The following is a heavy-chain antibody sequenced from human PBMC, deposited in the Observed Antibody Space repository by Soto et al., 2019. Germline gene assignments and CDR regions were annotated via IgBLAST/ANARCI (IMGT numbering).Heavy chain of an antibody. Sequence: KTSETLSLTCTVSGGSINGYYWNWIRQPPGKGLEWIGYIYFSGSTKYNPSLKSRVTISVDTSKSQFSLRLDSVSAADTAVYWCSRERGAVAGIADAFDVWGQGTVVTVSS. D-gene: IGHD6-19*01. CDR2: IYFSGST. CDR3: SRERGAVAGIADAFDV. CDR1: GGSINGYY. J-gene: IGHJ3*01. V-gene: IGHV4-59*01.